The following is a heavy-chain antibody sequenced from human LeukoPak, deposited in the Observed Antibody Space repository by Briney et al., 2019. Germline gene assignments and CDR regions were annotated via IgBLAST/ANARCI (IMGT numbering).Heavy chain of an antibody. CDR1: GFTFSSYG. V-gene: IGHV3-30*03. D-gene: IGHD3-22*01. Sequence: PGGSLRLSCAASGFTFSSYGMHWVRQAPGKGLEWVAVISDDGSNKFYADSVKGRFTVSRDNSKNTLYLQMNSLRAEDTAVYYCARVHYYDSSFDYWGQGTLVTVSS. CDR2: ISDDGSNK. CDR3: ARVHYYDSSFDY. J-gene: IGHJ4*02.